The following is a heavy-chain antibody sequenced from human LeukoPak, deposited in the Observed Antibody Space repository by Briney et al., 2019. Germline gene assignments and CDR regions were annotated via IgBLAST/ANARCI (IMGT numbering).Heavy chain of an antibody. CDR2: IYYSGST. V-gene: IGHV4-39*07. CDR3: ARGPAYYDFWSGYLHNWFDP. J-gene: IGHJ5*02. D-gene: IGHD3-3*01. Sequence: SETLSLICTVSGGSISSSSYYWGWIRQPPGKGLEWIGSIYYSGSTYYNPSLKSRVTISVDTSKNQFSLKLSSVTAADTAVYYCARGPAYYDFWSGYLHNWFDPWGQGTLVTVSS. CDR1: GGSISSSSYY.